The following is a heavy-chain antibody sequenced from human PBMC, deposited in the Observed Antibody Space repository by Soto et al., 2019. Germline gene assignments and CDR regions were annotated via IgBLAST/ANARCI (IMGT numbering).Heavy chain of an antibody. D-gene: IGHD2-15*01. CDR1: GGSISSGNYY. Sequence: QVQLQESGPGLVKPSQTLSLTCTVSGGSISSGNYYWSWIRQPPGKGLEWIGFISYSGSTYYSTSLKCRVTMLVDTSKSQFSLNLSFVTAADTSVYYCATMGTPATGLYFFGCWGQVSLVTV. J-gene: IGHJ4*02. CDR2: ISYSGST. V-gene: IGHV4-30-4*01. CDR3: ATMGTPATGLYFFGC.